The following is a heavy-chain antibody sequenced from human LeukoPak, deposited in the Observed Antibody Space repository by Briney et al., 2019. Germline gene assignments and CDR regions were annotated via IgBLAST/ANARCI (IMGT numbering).Heavy chain of an antibody. Sequence: GGSLRLSCAASGLKFSSDWMSWVRQAPGKGLEWVANIKEDGSEKYYVDSVKGRFTISRDNAKNSLYLQMNSLRAEDTAVYYCARHSSGYYWGQRTLVTVSS. J-gene: IGHJ4*02. V-gene: IGHV3-7*01. CDR2: IKEDGSEK. CDR1: GLKFSSDW. CDR3: ARHSSGYY. D-gene: IGHD3-22*01.